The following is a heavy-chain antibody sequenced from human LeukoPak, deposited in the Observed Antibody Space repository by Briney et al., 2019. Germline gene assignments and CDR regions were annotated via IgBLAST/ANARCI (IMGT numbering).Heavy chain of an antibody. J-gene: IGHJ4*01. V-gene: IGHV1-2*02. CDR3: ASPAPYYDNSGYYPLDY. CDR2: INSNNGGT. D-gene: IGHD3-22*01. Sequence: ASVKVSWKASGYTFTGYYMHWVRQAPGQGLDWRGFINSNNGGTNYAQKFQGRVTMTRDTSSSTAYMELSSLRPDDTAVYYCASPAPYYDNSGYYPLDYWGHGTLVTVSS. CDR1: GYTFTGYY.